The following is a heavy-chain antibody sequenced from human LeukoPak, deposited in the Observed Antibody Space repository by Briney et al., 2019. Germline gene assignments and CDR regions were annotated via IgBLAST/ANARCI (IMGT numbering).Heavy chain of an antibody. CDR1: GYSISSGYY. Sequence: PSETLSLTCTVSGYSISSGYYWGWIRQPPGKGLEWIGSISHSGSTYYNPSLKSRVTISVDTARNQFSLKLSSVTAADTAVFYCAMNLAAGGFDSWGQGTLVTVSS. CDR2: ISHSGST. J-gene: IGHJ4*02. D-gene: IGHD6-13*01. CDR3: AMNLAAGGFDS. V-gene: IGHV4-38-2*02.